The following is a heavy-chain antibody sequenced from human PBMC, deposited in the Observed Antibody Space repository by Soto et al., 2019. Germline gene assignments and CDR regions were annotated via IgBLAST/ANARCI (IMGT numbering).Heavy chain of an antibody. D-gene: IGHD6-13*01. V-gene: IGHV1-69*06. CDR3: ARSEFRRGPYSSSWYCDY. CDR2: IIPIFGTA. CDR1: GGTFSSYA. Sequence: QVQLVQSGAEVKKPGSSVKVSCKASGGTFSSYAISWVRQAPGQGLEWMGGIIPIFGTANYAQKFQGRVTITADKSTSTAYMELSSLRSEDTAVYYCARSEFRRGPYSSSWYCDYWGQGTLVTVSS. J-gene: IGHJ4*02.